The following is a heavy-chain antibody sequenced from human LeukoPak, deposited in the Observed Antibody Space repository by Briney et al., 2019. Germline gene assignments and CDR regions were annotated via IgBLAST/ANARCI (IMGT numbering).Heavy chain of an antibody. J-gene: IGHJ4*02. D-gene: IGHD5-24*01. CDR1: GFTFSSYW. Sequence: GGSLRLSCAASGFTFSSYWMHWVRQAPGQGLVWVSLINTDGSSATYADSVKGRFTISRDNARNTLYLQMNSLRAEDTAVYYCTRQMPATRYLDFWGQGTLVTVSS. CDR2: INTDGSSA. V-gene: IGHV3-74*01. CDR3: TRQMPATRYLDF.